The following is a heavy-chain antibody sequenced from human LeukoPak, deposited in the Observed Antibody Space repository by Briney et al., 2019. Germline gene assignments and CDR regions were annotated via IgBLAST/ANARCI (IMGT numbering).Heavy chain of an antibody. CDR2: IYYSGST. V-gene: IGHV4-39*01. J-gene: IGHJ4*02. D-gene: IGHD3-10*01. CDR1: GGSISSSSYY. CDR3: ARQNYYGSGSEFDY. Sequence: SETLSLTCTVSGGSISSSSYYWGWIRQPPGKGLEGIGSIYYSGSTYYNPSLKSRVTISVDTSKNQFSLKLSSVTAADTAVYYCARQNYYGSGSEFDYWGQGTLVTVSS.